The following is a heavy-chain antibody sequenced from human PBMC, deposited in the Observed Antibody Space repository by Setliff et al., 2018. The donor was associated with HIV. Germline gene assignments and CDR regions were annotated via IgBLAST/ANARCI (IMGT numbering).Heavy chain of an antibody. CDR2: IYYSGSS. V-gene: IGHV4-59*12. D-gene: IGHD5-18*01. CDR1: GDSISSYY. J-gene: IGHJ6*03. CDR3: ARRGGYSYGYMDV. Sequence: PSETLSLTCNVSGDSISSYYWSWIRQPPGKGLEWIGYIYYSGSSIYNPSLKSRVTISVDTSKKQFSLKLSPVTAADTAVYYCARRGGYSYGYMDVWGKGTTVTVSS.